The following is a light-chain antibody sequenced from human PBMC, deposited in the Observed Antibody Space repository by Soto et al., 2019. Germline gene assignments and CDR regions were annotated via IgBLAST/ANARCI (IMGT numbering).Light chain of an antibody. V-gene: IGKV1-39*01. Sequence: DIQMTQSPSSLSASVGDRVTITCRASQSISRYLNWYQQKPGKAPNLLIYVASSLQSEVPARFSGSGSGTDFTLTISSLEPEDFAVYYCQQRSNWPLTFGQGTRLEIK. J-gene: IGKJ5*01. CDR2: VAS. CDR1: QSISRY. CDR3: QQRSNWPLT.